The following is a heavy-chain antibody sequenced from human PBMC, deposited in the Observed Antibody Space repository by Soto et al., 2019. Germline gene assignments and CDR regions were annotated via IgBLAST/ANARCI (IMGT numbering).Heavy chain of an antibody. Sequence: EVQLVESGGGLVQPGGSLRLSCAASGFTLSSRWMHWVRQAPGKGLVWVSRIKTDGTSTSYADSVKGRFTISRDNANNTVYLHMNSLRAEDTGMYYCARDQDTYGQAVFDSWGQGTLVTVSS. D-gene: IGHD3-10*01. V-gene: IGHV3-74*01. CDR3: ARDQDTYGQAVFDS. CDR2: IKTDGTST. CDR1: GFTLSSRW. J-gene: IGHJ4*02.